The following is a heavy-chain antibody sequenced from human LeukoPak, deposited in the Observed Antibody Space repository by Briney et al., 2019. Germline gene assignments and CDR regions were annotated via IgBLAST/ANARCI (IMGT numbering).Heavy chain of an antibody. J-gene: IGHJ4*02. CDR1: GNYW. V-gene: IGHV3-74*01. CDR2: INSDGSWT. CDR3: VSFYETY. Sequence: SLRLSCAASGNYWMHWVRQVQGKGLVWVSHINSDGSWTSYADSVKGRFTISKDNAKNTVYLQMNSLRAEDTAVYYCVSFYETYWGRGTLVTVSS. D-gene: IGHD2/OR15-2a*01.